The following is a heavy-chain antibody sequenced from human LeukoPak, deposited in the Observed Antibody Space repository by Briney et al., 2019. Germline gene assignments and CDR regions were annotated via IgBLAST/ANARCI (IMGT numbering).Heavy chain of an antibody. CDR3: ATGSSRYYYYMDV. J-gene: IGHJ6*03. CDR2: IYFSGNT. V-gene: IGHV4-39*01. CDR1: GASIRSNCYY. Sequence: SETLSLTCTVSGASIRSNCYYWGWIRQPPGKGLEWIGRIYFSGNTYYNLTLERRVTISVDTSKNQFSLKLCSVTAADTAVYYCATGSSRYYYYMDVWGKGTTVTVSS. D-gene: IGHD3-10*01.